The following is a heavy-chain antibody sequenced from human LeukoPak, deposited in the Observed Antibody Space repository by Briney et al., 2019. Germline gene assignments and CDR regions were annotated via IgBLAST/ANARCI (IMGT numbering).Heavy chain of an antibody. CDR2: IYYNGIT. J-gene: IGHJ5*02. CDR3: ARAGGYGSGNSA. V-gene: IGHV4-59*01. CDR1: GGSISMYY. Sequence: SETLSLTCTVSGGSISMYYWSWIRQPPGKGQEWIVYIYYNGITNYNPSLTSRVTISVDMSKNQFSLKLSSVTAADTAVYYCARAGGYGSGNSAWGQGTLVTVSS. D-gene: IGHD3-10*01.